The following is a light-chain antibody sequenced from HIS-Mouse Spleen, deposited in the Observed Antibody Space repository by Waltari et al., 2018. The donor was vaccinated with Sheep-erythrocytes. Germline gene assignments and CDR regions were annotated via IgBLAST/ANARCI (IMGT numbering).Light chain of an antibody. CDR3: CSYAGSYNHV. CDR2: DVS. Sequence: QSALTQPRSVSGSPGQSVTISCTATTSDVGVYTYVSWYQQHPGKAPKLMIYDVSKRPSGVPDRFSGSKSGNTASLTISGLQAEDEADYYCCSYAGSYNHVFATGTKVTVL. CDR1: TSDVGVYTY. V-gene: IGLV2-11*01. J-gene: IGLJ1*01.